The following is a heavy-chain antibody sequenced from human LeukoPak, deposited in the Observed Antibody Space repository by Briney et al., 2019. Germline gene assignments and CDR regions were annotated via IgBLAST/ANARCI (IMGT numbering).Heavy chain of an antibody. CDR1: GYTFTSYG. Sequence: ASVKVSCKASGYTFTSYGISWVRQAPGQGLEWMGWISAYNGNTNYAQKLQGRVTMTTDTSTSTAYVELRSLRSDDTAVYYCARYCSSTSCPLDYWGQGTLVTVSS. V-gene: IGHV1-18*01. CDR2: ISAYNGNT. D-gene: IGHD2-2*01. CDR3: ARYCSSTSCPLDY. J-gene: IGHJ4*02.